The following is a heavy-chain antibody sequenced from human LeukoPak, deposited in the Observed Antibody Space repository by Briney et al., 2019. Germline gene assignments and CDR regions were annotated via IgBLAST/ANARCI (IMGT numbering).Heavy chain of an antibody. V-gene: IGHV4-59*01. CDR3: ARYIWGSYPTFEDY. CDR1: GGSISSYY. D-gene: IGHD3-16*02. CDR2: IYYSGST. J-gene: IGHJ4*02. Sequence: SETLSLTCTVSGGSISSYYWSWIRQPPGKGLEWIGYIYYSGSTNYNPSLKSRVTISVDTSKNQFSLKLSSVTSADTAVYYCARYIWGSYPTFEDYWGQGTLVTVSS.